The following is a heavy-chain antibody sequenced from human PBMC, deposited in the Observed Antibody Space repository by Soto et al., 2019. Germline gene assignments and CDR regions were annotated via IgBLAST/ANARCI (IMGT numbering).Heavy chain of an antibody. V-gene: IGHV3-64D*06. J-gene: IGHJ4*02. D-gene: IGHD1-26*01. CDR1: GFTFSSYA. Sequence: LRLSCSASGFTFSSYAMHWVRQAPGKGLEYVSAISSNGGSTYYADSVKGRFTISRDNSKNTLYLQMSSLRAEDTAVYYCVKDRKRIVGATGALGLFDYWGQGTLVTVSS. CDR2: ISSNGGST. CDR3: VKDRKRIVGATGALGLFDY.